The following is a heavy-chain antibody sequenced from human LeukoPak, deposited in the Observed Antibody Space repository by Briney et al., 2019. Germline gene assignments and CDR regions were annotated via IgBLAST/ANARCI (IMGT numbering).Heavy chain of an antibody. Sequence: SETLSLTCAVYGGSFSGYYWSWIRQPPGKGLEWIGEINHSGSTNYNPSLNSRVTLSVDTSKNQFSLKLRSVTAADTAVYYCAGDYEGYISESLWFDRWGQGTLVTVSS. CDR3: AGDYEGYISESLWFDR. J-gene: IGHJ5*02. D-gene: IGHD3-10*01. CDR1: GGSFSGYY. V-gene: IGHV4-34*01. CDR2: INHSGST.